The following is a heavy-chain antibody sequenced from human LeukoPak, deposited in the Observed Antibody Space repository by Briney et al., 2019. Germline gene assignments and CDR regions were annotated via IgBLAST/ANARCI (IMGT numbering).Heavy chain of an antibody. CDR2: ISYDGSNK. CDR1: GFTFSSYA. CDR3: ARGGELLHP. J-gene: IGHJ5*02. V-gene: IGHV3-30-3*01. Sequence: GGSLRLSCAASGFTFSSYAMHWVRQAPGEGLEWVAVISYDGSNKYYADSVKGRFTISRDNSKNTLYLQMNSLRAEDTAVYYCARGGELLHPWGQGTLVTVSS. D-gene: IGHD1-26*01.